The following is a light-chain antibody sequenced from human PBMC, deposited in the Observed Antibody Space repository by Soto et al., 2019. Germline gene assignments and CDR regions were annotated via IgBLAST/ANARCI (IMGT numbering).Light chain of an antibody. CDR1: QGISGW. CDR2: DAS. CDR3: QQYNSYWT. Sequence: DIRMTQSPSTLSASVGDRVPTTCRASQGISGWLAWYQKKPGKAPKLLIYDASSLESGVPSRFSGSGSGTEFTLTISSLRPDDFATYYCQQYNSYWTFGQGTKVDIK. V-gene: IGKV1-5*01. J-gene: IGKJ1*01.